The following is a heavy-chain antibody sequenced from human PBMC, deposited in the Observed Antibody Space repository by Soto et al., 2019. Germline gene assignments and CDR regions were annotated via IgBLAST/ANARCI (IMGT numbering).Heavy chain of an antibody. J-gene: IGHJ6*02. CDR1: GGSFSGYY. Sequence: SETLSLTCAVYGGSFSGYYWSWIRQPPGKGLEWIGEINHSGSTNYNPSLKSRVTISVDTSKNQFSLKLSSVTAADTAVYYCARVTRSYCSSTSCYTGAYYYYYGMDVWGQGTTVTVSS. CDR3: ARVTRSYCSSTSCYTGAYYYYYGMDV. D-gene: IGHD2-2*02. CDR2: INHSGST. V-gene: IGHV4-34*01.